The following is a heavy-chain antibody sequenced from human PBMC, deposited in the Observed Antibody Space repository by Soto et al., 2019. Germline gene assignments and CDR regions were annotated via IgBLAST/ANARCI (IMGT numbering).Heavy chain of an antibody. J-gene: IGHJ4*02. D-gene: IGHD5-12*01. CDR1: GFTFSDYY. Sequence: QVQLVESGGGLVKPGGSLRLSCAASGFTFSDYYMSWIRQAPGKGLEWVSYISSSSSYTNYADSVKGRFTISRDNAKNSLYLQMNSLRAEDTAVYYCVREGGRDGYNYYFDYWGQGTLVTVSS. CDR2: ISSSSSYT. CDR3: VREGGRDGYNYYFDY. V-gene: IGHV3-11*06.